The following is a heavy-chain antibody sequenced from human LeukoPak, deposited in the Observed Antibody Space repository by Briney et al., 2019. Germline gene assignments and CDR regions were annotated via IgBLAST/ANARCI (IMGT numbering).Heavy chain of an antibody. D-gene: IGHD3-3*01. CDR1: GYTFTSYD. CDR3: ARAVLADFWSSVFDP. V-gene: IGHV1-8*03. CDR2: MNPNSGNT. Sequence: GASVKVSCKASGYTFTSYDINWVRQATGQGLEWIGWMNPNSGNTGYAQKFQGRVTITRNTSISTAYMELSSLRSEDTAVYYCARAVLADFWSSVFDPWGQGTLVTVSS. J-gene: IGHJ5*02.